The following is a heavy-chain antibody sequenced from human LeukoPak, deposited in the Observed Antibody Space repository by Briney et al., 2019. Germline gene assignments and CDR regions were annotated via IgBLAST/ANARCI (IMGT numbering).Heavy chain of an antibody. CDR2: MNPNSGNT. J-gene: IGHJ4*02. V-gene: IGHV1-8*01. D-gene: IGHD3-9*01. Sequence: ASVKVSCKASGYTFTSYDINWVRQATGQGLEWMGWMNPNSGNTGYAQKFQGRVTMTRNTSISTAYMELSSLRSEDTAVYYCARKYYDTLGVDYWGQGTLVTVSS. CDR3: ARKYYDTLGVDY. CDR1: GYTFTSYD.